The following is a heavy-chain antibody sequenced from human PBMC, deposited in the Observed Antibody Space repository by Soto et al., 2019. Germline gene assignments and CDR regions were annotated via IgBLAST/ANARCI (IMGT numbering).Heavy chain of an antibody. CDR3: AGIGEDIYYGMDV. J-gene: IGHJ6*02. V-gene: IGHV4-4*07. Sequence: QVQLQESGPGLVKPSETLSLTCTVSGGSISRYYWNWIRQPAGQGLEWIGRIYSRGDTKYNPSLKSRVTMLVDTSKNEFSLKLNSVTAADTAVYYCAGIGEDIYYGMDVWGQGTTVTVSS. D-gene: IGHD2-15*01. CDR1: GGSISRYY. CDR2: IYSRGDT.